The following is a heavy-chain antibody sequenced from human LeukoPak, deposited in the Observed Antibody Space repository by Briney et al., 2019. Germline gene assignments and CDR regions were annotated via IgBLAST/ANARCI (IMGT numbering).Heavy chain of an antibody. CDR2: INPNSGGT. J-gene: IGHJ4*02. V-gene: IGHV1-2*04. CDR3: ARGDLAAAGTPFDY. D-gene: IGHD6-13*01. CDR1: GYTLTGYY. Sequence: GASVKVSCKASGYTLTGYYMHWVRQAPGQGLEWMGWINPNSGGTNYAQKFQGWVTMTRDTSISTAYMELSRLRSDDTAVYYCARGDLAAAGTPFDYWGQGTLVTVSS.